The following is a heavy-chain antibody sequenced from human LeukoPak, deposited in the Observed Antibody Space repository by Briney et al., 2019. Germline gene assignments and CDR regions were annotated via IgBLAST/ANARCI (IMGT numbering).Heavy chain of an antibody. CDR1: GGSFSGYY. V-gene: IGHV4-34*01. CDR2: INHSGST. CDR3: ARLTVRSRPDY. Sequence: SETLSLTCAVYGGSFSGYYWSWIRQPPGKGLEWIGEINHSGSTNYNPSLKSRVTISVDTSKNQFSLKLSSVTAADTAVYYCARLTVRSRPDYWGQGTLVTVSS. J-gene: IGHJ4*02. D-gene: IGHD4-17*01.